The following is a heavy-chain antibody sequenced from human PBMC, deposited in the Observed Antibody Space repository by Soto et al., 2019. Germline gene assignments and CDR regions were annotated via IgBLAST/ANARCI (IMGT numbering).Heavy chain of an antibody. Sequence: QVQLQESGPGLVKPSQTLSLTCTVSGGSISSGDYYWSLIRQPPGKVLEWIGYIYYSGSTYYNPSLKSRVTISVDTSKNQFSLKLSSVTAADTAVYYCARTPAAPRMVNWFDPWGQGTLVTVSS. V-gene: IGHV4-30-4*01. CDR3: ARTPAAPRMVNWFDP. CDR1: GGSISSGDYY. D-gene: IGHD2-2*01. J-gene: IGHJ5*02. CDR2: IYYSGST.